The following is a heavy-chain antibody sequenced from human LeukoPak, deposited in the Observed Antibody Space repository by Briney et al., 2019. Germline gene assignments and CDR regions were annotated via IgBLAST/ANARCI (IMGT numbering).Heavy chain of an antibody. D-gene: IGHD6-13*01. J-gene: IGHJ3*02. Sequence: SETLSLTCSVSGGSVSSGSYYWSWIRQPPGKGLEWIGYIHHSGSTNYNPSFKGRVTISVDTSKKQFSLKLNSVTAADTAVYYCARGAAAAIWGQGTMVKVSS. CDR2: IHHSGST. CDR1: GGSVSSGSYY. CDR3: ARGAAAAI. V-gene: IGHV4-61*01.